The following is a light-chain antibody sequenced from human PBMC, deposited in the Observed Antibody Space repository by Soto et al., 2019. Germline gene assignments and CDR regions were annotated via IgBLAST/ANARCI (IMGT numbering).Light chain of an antibody. J-gene: IGKJ5*01. CDR2: DAY. CDR3: QQRHMWPIT. V-gene: IGKV3-11*01. CDR1: QSFRGL. Sequence: VVLTRTTVTLSLSPGERATLSCRASQSFRGLLAWYQQKPGQAPRLLIYDAYNRATGIPPRFSGSGSGTDFTLTISSLEPEDSAVYYCQQRHMWPITFGQGTLLE.